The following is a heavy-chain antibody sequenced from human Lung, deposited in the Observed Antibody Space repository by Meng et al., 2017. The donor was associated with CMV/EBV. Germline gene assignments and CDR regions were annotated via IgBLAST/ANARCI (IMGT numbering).Heavy chain of an antibody. Sequence: GSLRLSCAVYGGSFSGYYWSWIRQPPGKGLEWIGEINHSGSTNYNPSLKSRVTISVDTSKNQFSLKLSSVTTADTAVYYCARRLRFLEWLLYLGWFDPWGQGTLVTVSS. CDR1: GGSFSGYY. CDR3: ARRLRFLEWLLYLGWFDP. D-gene: IGHD3-3*01. V-gene: IGHV4-34*01. J-gene: IGHJ5*02. CDR2: INHSGST.